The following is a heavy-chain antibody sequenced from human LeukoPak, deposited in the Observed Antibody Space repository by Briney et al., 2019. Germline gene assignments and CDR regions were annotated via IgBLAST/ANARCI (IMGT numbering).Heavy chain of an antibody. J-gene: IGHJ4*02. CDR2: VFYSGSI. D-gene: IGHD3-10*01. Sequence: PSETLSLTCTVSGGSISSYYWSWIRQPPRKGLEWIGYVFYSGSINYNPSLKSRVTISIDASKNQFSLKLSSVTAADTAVYYCARLTSGTHPNFDYWGQGTLVTVSS. CDR3: ARLTSGTHPNFDY. V-gene: IGHV4-59*08. CDR1: GGSISSYY.